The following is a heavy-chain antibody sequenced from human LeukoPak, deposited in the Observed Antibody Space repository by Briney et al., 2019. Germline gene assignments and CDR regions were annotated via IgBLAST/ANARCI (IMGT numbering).Heavy chain of an antibody. CDR2: ISGSGGST. CDR1: GFTFSSYA. CDR3: AKATVTTNRIPFDY. Sequence: PGGSLRLSCAASGFTFSSYAMSWVRQAPGKGLERVSAISGSGGSTYYADSVKGRFTISRDNSKNTLYLQMNSRRAEDTAVYYCAKATVTTNRIPFDYWGQGTLVTVSS. D-gene: IGHD4-17*01. J-gene: IGHJ4*02. V-gene: IGHV3-23*01.